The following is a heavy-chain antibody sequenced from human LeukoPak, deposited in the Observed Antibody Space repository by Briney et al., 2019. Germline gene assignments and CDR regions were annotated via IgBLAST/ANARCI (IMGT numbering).Heavy chain of an antibody. CDR2: IYPGDSDT. CDR1: GYRFTSYW. Sequence: GESLQISCKASGYRFTSYWIGWGLQMPGKGLEWMGIIYPGDSDTRYSPSFQDQVTISADKSINTAYLQWSSLKASDTAIYYCARRGEAMDPFDYWGQGTLVTVTS. J-gene: IGHJ4*02. V-gene: IGHV5-51*01. CDR3: ARRGEAMDPFDY. D-gene: IGHD5-18*01.